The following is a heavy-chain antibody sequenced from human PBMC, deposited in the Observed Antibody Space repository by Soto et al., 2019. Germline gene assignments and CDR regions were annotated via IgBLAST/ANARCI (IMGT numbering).Heavy chain of an antibody. D-gene: IGHD1-26*01. Sequence: EVQLVESGGGLAQPGWSLRLSCAASGFTFSSYWMNWVRQAPGKGLVWVSRVSSDGSSTNYADSVEGRFTISRDNAKNTLYLQMDSLRAEDTAVYYCTTNRMVGAVDYWGQGTLVTVSS. CDR3: TTNRMVGAVDY. CDR2: VSSDGSST. CDR1: GFTFSSYW. V-gene: IGHV3-74*01. J-gene: IGHJ4*02.